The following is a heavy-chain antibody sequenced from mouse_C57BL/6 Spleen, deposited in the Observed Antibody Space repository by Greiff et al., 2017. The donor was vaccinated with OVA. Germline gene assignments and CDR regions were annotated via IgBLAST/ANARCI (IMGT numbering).Heavy chain of an antibody. Sequence: VQLKQSGPVLVKPGASVKMSCKASGYTFTDYYMNWVKQSHGKSLEWIGVINPYNGGTSYNQKFKGKATLTVDKSSSTAYMELNSLTSEDSAVYYCASYYGSSLIAYWGQGTLVTVSA. D-gene: IGHD1-1*01. CDR1: GYTFTDYY. J-gene: IGHJ3*01. CDR3: ASYYGSSLIAY. CDR2: INPYNGGT. V-gene: IGHV1-19*01.